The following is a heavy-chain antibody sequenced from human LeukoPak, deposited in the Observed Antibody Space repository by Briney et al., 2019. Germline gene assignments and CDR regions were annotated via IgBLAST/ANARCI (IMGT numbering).Heavy chain of an antibody. CDR1: GDSISSGDYY. Sequence: PSETLSLTCTVSGDSISSGDYYWSWIRQPPGKGLEWIGSIYHSGSTYYNPSLKSRVTISVDTSKNQFSLKLSSVTAADTAVYYCARDMYYDFWSGYGRFDPWGQGTLVTVSS. CDR3: ARDMYYDFWSGYGRFDP. D-gene: IGHD3-3*01. J-gene: IGHJ5*02. V-gene: IGHV4-38-2*02. CDR2: IYHSGST.